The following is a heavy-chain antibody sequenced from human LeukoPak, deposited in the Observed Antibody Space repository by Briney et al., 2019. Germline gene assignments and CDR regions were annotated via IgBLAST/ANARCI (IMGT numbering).Heavy chain of an antibody. CDR1: GFTFSNAW. V-gene: IGHV3-15*01. Sequence: PGGSLRLSCAASGFTFSNAWMSWVRQAPGKGLEWVGRIKSKTDGGTTDYAAPVKGRFTISRDDSKNTLYLQMNSLKTEDTAVYYCTIVLDYYGSGSYSWGQGTLVTVSS. CDR3: TIVLDYYGSGSYS. D-gene: IGHD3-10*01. J-gene: IGHJ4*02. CDR2: IKSKTDGGTT.